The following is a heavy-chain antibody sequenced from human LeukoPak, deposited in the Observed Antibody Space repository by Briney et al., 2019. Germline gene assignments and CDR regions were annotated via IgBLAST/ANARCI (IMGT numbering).Heavy chain of an antibody. V-gene: IGHV3-23*01. CDR2: IGSDSKT. D-gene: IGHD3-10*01. CDR3: AKDLHYYAAMDV. Sequence: GGSLRLSCAASGFTFSGFAVTWVRQAPGQGLEWVSSIGSDSKTHYSESVKGRFAISRDNSKSTLFLQMNSLRAEDTALYYCAKDLHYYAAMDVWGQGTAVTVSS. J-gene: IGHJ6*02. CDR1: GFTFSGFA.